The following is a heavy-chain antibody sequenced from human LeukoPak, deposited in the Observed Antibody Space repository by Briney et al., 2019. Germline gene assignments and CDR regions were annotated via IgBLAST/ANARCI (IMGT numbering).Heavy chain of an antibody. CDR1: GGSISSSSYY. CDR2: IYYSGST. J-gene: IGHJ5*02. CDR3: AREAGYCSSTSCYVSWFDP. Sequence: SETLSLTCTVSGGSISSSSYYWGWIRQPPGKGLEWIGSIYYSGSTYYNPSLKSRVTISVDTSKNQFSLKLSSVTAADTAVYYCAREAGYCSSTSCYVSWFDPWGQGTLVTVSS. D-gene: IGHD2-2*01. V-gene: IGHV4-39*02.